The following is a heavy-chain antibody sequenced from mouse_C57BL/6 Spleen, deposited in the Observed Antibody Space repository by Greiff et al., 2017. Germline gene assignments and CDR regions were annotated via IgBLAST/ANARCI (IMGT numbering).Heavy chain of an antibody. Sequence: QVQLQQPGAELVMPGASVKLSCKASGYTFTSYWMHWVKQRPGQGLEWIGEIDPSDSYTNYNQKFKGKSTLTVDKSSSTAYMQLSSLTSEDSAVYYCARWNYGSSRGDYFDDWGQGTTLTVSS. D-gene: IGHD1-1*01. V-gene: IGHV1-69*01. CDR3: ARWNYGSSRGDYFDD. J-gene: IGHJ2*01. CDR1: GYTFTSYW. CDR2: IDPSDSYT.